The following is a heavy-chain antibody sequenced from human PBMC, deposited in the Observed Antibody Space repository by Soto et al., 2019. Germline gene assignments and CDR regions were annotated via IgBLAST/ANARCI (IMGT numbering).Heavy chain of an antibody. CDR1: GFTFSSYA. V-gene: IGHV3-23*01. CDR2: ISGTADNT. CDR3: ARDLDYGDYYFDY. J-gene: IGHJ4*02. Sequence: EVQLLESGGGLVQPGGSLRLSCAASGFTFSSYAMSWVRQAPGKGLEWVSVISGTADNTYYADSVKGRFTISRDNSKNTLYLQMNSLRAEDTAVYYCARDLDYGDYYFDYWGQGTLVTVSS. D-gene: IGHD4-17*01.